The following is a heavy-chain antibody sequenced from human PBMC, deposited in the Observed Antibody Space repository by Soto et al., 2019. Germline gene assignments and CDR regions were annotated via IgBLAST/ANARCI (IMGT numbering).Heavy chain of an antibody. Sequence: QVQLVQSGAEVKKPGSSVKVSCKASGGTFSSYAISWVRQAPGQGLEWMGEIIPIFGTANYAQKFQGRVTITAAESTGTAYMELSSLRSEDTAVYYCARDRGPSSGYYPYWFDPWGQGTLVTVSS. CDR2: IIPIFGTA. D-gene: IGHD3-22*01. J-gene: IGHJ5*02. CDR3: ARDRGPSSGYYPYWFDP. CDR1: GGTFSSYA. V-gene: IGHV1-69*12.